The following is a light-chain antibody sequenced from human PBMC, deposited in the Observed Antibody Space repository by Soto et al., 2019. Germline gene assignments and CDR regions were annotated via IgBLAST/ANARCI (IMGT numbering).Light chain of an antibody. CDR1: QSLSSVY. J-gene: IGKJ1*01. Sequence: EIVLTQSPGTLSLSPGERATLSCRASQSLSSVYLAWYQQKPGQPPRLLIYGASNRATGIPDRFSGSGSGTDFTLTISRLEPEDFAVYYCQQYGRSLGTFGQGTKVDIK. CDR2: GAS. V-gene: IGKV3-20*01. CDR3: QQYGRSLGT.